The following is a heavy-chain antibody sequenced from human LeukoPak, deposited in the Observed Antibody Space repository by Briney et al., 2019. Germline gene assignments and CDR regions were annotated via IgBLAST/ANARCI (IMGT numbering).Heavy chain of an antibody. D-gene: IGHD2-15*01. CDR2: IYYSGST. V-gene: IGHV4-59*01. Sequence: SETLSLTCTVSGGSISSYYWSWIRQPPGKGLEWIGYIYYSGSTNYNPSLKSRVTISVDTSKNQFSLKLSSVTAADTAVYYCARSYCNGGSCVYWYFDLWGRGTLVTVSS. J-gene: IGHJ2*01. CDR3: ARSYCNGGSCVYWYFDL. CDR1: GGSISSYY.